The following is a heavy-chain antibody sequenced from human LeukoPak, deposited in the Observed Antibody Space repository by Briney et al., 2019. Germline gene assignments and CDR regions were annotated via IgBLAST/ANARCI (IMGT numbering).Heavy chain of an antibody. CDR2: LSGSGGTT. CDR3: AKERAYCGGDCYSLSDY. V-gene: IGHV3-23*01. D-gene: IGHD2-21*02. J-gene: IGHJ4*02. Sequence: GSLRLSCAASGFTFGSYAMSWVRQAPGKGLEWVSVLSGSGGTTYYADSVKGRFTISRDNSKNTLYLQMTSLRAEDTAVYYCAKERAYCGGDCYSLSDYWGQGTLVTVSS. CDR1: GFTFGSYA.